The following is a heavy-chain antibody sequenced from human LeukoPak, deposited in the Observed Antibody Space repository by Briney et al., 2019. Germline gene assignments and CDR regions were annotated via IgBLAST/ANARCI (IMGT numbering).Heavy chain of an antibody. D-gene: IGHD3-10*01. J-gene: IGHJ6*03. CDR2: IYHSGST. Sequence: SSETLSLTCTVSGVSISSGGYYWSWIRQPPGKGLEWIGYIYHSGSTYYNPSLKSRVTISVDRSKNQFSLKLSSVTAADTAVYYCARYGSGSYRTGYYYYYMDVWGKGTTVTVSS. V-gene: IGHV4-30-2*01. CDR3: ARYGSGSYRTGYYYYYMDV. CDR1: GVSISSGGYY.